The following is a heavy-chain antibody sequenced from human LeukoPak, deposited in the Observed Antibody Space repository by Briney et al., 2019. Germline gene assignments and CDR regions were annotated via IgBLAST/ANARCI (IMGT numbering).Heavy chain of an antibody. CDR1: GFTFSSFDKYW. J-gene: IGHJ4*02. CDR3: AKSFSTAIFDY. V-gene: IGHV3-7*03. D-gene: IGHD5-18*01. Sequence: GGSLRLSCAASGFTFSSFDKYWMTWVRQAPGKGLEWVANINQDASEKYYVDSVMGRFIISRDNARNSVYLQMNSLRAEDTAVYYCAKSFSTAIFDYWGQGTLVTVSS. CDR2: INQDASEK.